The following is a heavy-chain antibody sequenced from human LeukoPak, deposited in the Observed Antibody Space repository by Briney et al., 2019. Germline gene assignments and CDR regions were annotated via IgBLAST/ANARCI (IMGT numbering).Heavy chain of an antibody. CDR1: GGSISSYY. Sequence: PSETLSLTCTVSGGSISSYYWSWIRQPPGKGLEWIGFIFYSGTTNYNPSLKSRVAISVDTSKNQFSLKLSSVTAADTAVYYCARGGWNKFDYWGQGTLVTVSS. CDR2: IFYSGTT. V-gene: IGHV4-59*01. D-gene: IGHD3-22*01. CDR3: ARGGWNKFDY. J-gene: IGHJ4*02.